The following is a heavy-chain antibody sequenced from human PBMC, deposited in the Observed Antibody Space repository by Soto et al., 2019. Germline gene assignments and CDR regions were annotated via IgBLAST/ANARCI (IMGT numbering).Heavy chain of an antibody. CDR1: GFTFSTYA. Sequence: GGSLRLSCAASGFTFSTYAMIWVRQAPGKGLEWVSVITGIGGSTYYADSVKGRFTISRDTSKNTLFLQRNSLRAEDTAVYYCAKDRYGDYGGIDFWGQGTMVTASS. J-gene: IGHJ4*02. CDR2: ITGIGGST. D-gene: IGHD4-17*01. V-gene: IGHV3-23*01. CDR3: AKDRYGDYGGIDF.